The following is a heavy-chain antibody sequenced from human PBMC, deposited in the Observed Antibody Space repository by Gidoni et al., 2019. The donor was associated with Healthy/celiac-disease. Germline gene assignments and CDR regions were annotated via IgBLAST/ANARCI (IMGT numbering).Heavy chain of an antibody. CDR2: IYYSRST. CDR3: ARGGTTVTLEEFVY. V-gene: IGHV4-39*01. J-gene: IGHJ4*02. D-gene: IGHD4-17*01. CDR1: GCPISSSSYY. Sequence: QLQLQESGPGLVKPSETLSPTCTVSGCPISSSSYYWGWIRQPPGKGLEWIGSIYYSRSTYYNPSLKSRVTISVDTSKNQFSLKLSSVTAADTAVYYCARGGTTVTLEEFVYWGQGTLVTVSS.